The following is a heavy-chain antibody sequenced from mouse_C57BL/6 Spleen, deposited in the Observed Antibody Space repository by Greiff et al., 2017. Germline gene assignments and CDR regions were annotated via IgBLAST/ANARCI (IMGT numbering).Heavy chain of an antibody. J-gene: IGHJ4*01. D-gene: IGHD1-1*01. V-gene: IGHV5-16*01. CDR2: INYDGSST. CDR1: GFTFSDYY. CDR3: AREDGSSYGYYAMDY. Sequence: EVHLVESEGGLVQPGSSMKLSCTASGFTFSDYYMAWVRQVPEKGLEWVANINYDGSSTYYLDSLKSRFIISRDNAKNILYLQMSSLKSEDTATYYCAREDGSSYGYYAMDYWGQGTSVTVSS.